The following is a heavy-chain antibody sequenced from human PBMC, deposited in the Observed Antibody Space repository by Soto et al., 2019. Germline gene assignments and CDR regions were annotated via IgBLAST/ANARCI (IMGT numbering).Heavy chain of an antibody. CDR1: GYTFTSYG. V-gene: IGHV1-18*04. Sequence: ASVKASCKASGYTFTSYGISWVRQAPGQGLEWMGWIGAYNGNTNYAQKLQGRVTMTTDTSTSTAYMELRSLRSDDTAVYYCATEKGVVRDIFYYYYGMDVWDQGRRITFSS. CDR2: IGAYNGNT. D-gene: IGHD2-2*01. CDR3: ATEKGVVRDIFYYYYGMDV. J-gene: IGHJ6*02.